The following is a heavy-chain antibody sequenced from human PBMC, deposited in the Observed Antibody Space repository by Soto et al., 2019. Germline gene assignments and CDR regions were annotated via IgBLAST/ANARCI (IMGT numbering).Heavy chain of an antibody. J-gene: IGHJ6*02. CDR3: AGGRSYYYYGMDV. CDR1: GGCFSGYY. Sequence: SXTLSLTCAVYGGCFSGYYWSWIRQPPVKGLEWIGEINHSGSTNYNPSLKSRVTISVDTSKNQFSLKLSSVTAADTAVYYCAGGRSYYYYGMDVWGQGTTVTVSS. CDR2: INHSGST. V-gene: IGHV4-34*01.